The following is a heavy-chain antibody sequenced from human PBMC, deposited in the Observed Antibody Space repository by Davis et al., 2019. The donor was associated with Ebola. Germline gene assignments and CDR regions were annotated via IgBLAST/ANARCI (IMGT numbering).Heavy chain of an antibody. D-gene: IGHD5-18*01. V-gene: IGHV4-34*01. CDR1: GGSFSGYY. Sequence: MPSETLSLTCAVYGGSFSGYYWSWIRQPPGKGLEWIGEINHSGSTNYNPSLKSRVTISVDTSKNQFSLKLSSVTAADTAVYYCARGRARGYSYGYGYWGQGTLVTVSS. CDR3: ARGRARGYSYGYGY. CDR2: INHSGST. J-gene: IGHJ4*02.